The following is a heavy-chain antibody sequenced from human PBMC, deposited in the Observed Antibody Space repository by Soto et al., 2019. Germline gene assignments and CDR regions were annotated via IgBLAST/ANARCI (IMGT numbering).Heavy chain of an antibody. J-gene: IGHJ5*02. CDR2: IYSGGST. CDR3: ASLNTLTTNH. D-gene: IGHD4-17*01. V-gene: IGHV3-53*01. CDR1: GFTVSRNH. Sequence: EVQLMESGGGLIQPGGSLRLSCAASGFTVSRNHMSWVRQAPGKGLEWVSIIYSGGSTYYADSVQGRFTISRDDSKNTLFLQMDSLRAEDTAVYYCASLNTLTTNHWGQGTLVTVSS.